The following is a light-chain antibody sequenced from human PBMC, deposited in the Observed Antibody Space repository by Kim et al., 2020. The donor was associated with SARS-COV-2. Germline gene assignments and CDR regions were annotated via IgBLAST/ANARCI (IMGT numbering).Light chain of an antibody. CDR3: QAWDRSSLYV. J-gene: IGLJ1*01. CDR2: QDS. CDR1: KLGDKY. Sequence: VSPGQTARITCSGDKLGDKYACWYQQKPGPSPVLVIYQDSKRPSGIPARFSGSNSGNTATLTISGTQAMDEADYSCQAWDRSSLYVFGTGTKVTVL. V-gene: IGLV3-1*01.